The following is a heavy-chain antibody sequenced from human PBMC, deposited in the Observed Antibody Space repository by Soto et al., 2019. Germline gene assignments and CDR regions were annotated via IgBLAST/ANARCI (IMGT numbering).Heavy chain of an antibody. CDR2: ISYDGSNK. J-gene: IGHJ4*02. CDR1: GFTFSSYA. V-gene: IGHV3-30-3*02. Sequence: GGSLRLSCAASGFTFSSYAMHWVRQAPGKGLEWVAVISYDGSNKYYADPVKGRFTISRDNSKNTLYLQMSSLRAEDTAVYYCVKSQQPFLRYYFDYWGQGTLVTVSS. CDR3: VKSQQPFLRYYFDY. D-gene: IGHD3-3*02.